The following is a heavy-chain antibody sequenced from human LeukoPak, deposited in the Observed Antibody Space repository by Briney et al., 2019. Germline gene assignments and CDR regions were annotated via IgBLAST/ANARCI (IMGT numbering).Heavy chain of an antibody. Sequence: SETLSLTCAVSGYSISSSNWWGWIRQPPGKGLEWTGYIYYSGSTYYNPSLKSRVTMSVDTSKNQFSLRLSSVTAVDTAVYYCARQPSGSYLDYWGQGTLVTVSS. CDR2: IYYSGST. J-gene: IGHJ4*02. CDR1: GYSISSSNW. D-gene: IGHD1-26*01. V-gene: IGHV4-28*01. CDR3: ARQPSGSYLDY.